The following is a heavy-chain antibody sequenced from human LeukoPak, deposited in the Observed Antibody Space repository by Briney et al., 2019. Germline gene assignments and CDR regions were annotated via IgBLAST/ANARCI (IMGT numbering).Heavy chain of an antibody. V-gene: IGHV4-39*01. Sequence: SETLSLTCTVSGGSISSSSYYWGWIRQPPGKGLEWIGSIYYSGSTYYNPSLKSRVTISVDTSKNQFSLKLSSVTAADTAVYYCARRVLGIPGDDAFDIWGQGTMVTVSS. D-gene: IGHD7-27*01. CDR3: ARRVLGIPGDDAFDI. J-gene: IGHJ3*02. CDR1: GGSISSSSYY. CDR2: IYYSGST.